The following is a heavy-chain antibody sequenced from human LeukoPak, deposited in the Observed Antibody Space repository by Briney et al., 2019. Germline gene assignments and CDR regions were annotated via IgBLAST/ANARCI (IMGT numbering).Heavy chain of an antibody. D-gene: IGHD4-17*01. CDR2: IFSGGSA. Sequence: GGSLRLSCVASGFSVSDSYMSWVRQAPGKGLDWVSVIFSGGSAYYSDSVKGRFTISRDNSKNTVYLHMSSLRTEDTAMYYCARARRDYHDYGNWGQGTLVTVSS. J-gene: IGHJ4*02. CDR3: ARARRDYHDYGN. V-gene: IGHV3-53*01. CDR1: GFSVSDSY.